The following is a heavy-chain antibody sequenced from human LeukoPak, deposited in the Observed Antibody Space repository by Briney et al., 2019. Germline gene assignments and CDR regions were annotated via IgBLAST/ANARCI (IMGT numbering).Heavy chain of an antibody. CDR2: ISAYNGNT. CDR3: ARGWDSSGLNDAFDI. CDR1: GYTFTSYG. V-gene: IGHV1-18*01. D-gene: IGHD3-22*01. J-gene: IGHJ3*02. Sequence: ASVKVSCKASGYTFTSYGISWVRQAPGQGLEWMGWISAYNGNTNYAQKLQGRDTMTTDTSTSTAYMELRSLRSDDTAVYYCARGWDSSGLNDAFDIWGQGTMVTVSS.